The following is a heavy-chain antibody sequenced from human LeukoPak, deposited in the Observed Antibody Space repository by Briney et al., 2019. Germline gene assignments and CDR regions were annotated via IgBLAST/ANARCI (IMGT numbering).Heavy chain of an antibody. CDR3: ARVPSSIVVVPAASPYYYYYGMDV. V-gene: IGHV1-18*01. J-gene: IGHJ6*02. CDR1: GYTFTSYG. CDR2: ISAYNGNT. D-gene: IGHD2-2*01. Sequence: ASVKVSCKASGYTFTSYGISWVRQAPGQGLEWMGWISAYNGNTNYAQKLQGRVTMTTDTSTSTAYMELRSLRSDDTAVYYCARVPSSIVVVPAASPYYYYYGMDVWGRGTTVTVSS.